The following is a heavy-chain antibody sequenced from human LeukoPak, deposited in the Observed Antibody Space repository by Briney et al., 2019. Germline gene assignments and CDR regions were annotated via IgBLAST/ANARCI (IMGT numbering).Heavy chain of an antibody. CDR1: GYTFTGYY. J-gene: IGHJ4*02. CDR3: ARERGTIFADY. Sequence: ASVKVSCKAPGYTFTGYYMHWVRQAPGQGLEWMGWINPNSGGTNHAQKFQGRVTMTRDTSISTAYMELSRLRSDDTAVYYCARERGTIFADYWGQGTLVTVSS. CDR2: INPNSGGT. D-gene: IGHD3-3*01. V-gene: IGHV1-2*02.